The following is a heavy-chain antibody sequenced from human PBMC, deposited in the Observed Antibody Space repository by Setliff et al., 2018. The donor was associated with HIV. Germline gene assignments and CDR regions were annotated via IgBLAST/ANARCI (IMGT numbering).Heavy chain of an antibody. CDR1: GGSISSSNYY. D-gene: IGHD7-27*01. J-gene: IGHJ4*02. Sequence: SETLSLTCTVSGGSISSSNYYWGWIRQPPGKGLEWIGSIYYSGSTNYNPSLKSRVTISVDTSKNQLSLKLSSVTAADTAVYYCARQVGNKVLFDSWGQGTLVTVSS. V-gene: IGHV4-39*07. CDR2: IYYSGST. CDR3: ARQVGNKVLFDS.